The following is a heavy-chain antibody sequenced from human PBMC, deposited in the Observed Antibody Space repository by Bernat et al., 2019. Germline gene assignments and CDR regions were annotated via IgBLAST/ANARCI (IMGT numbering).Heavy chain of an antibody. CDR2: ISSGSGYI. D-gene: IGHD3-10*01. V-gene: IGHV3-21*02. CDR3: ARPSGSSGY. CDR1: GFTFSSYT. Sequence: EVQLVESGGGLVKPGGSLRLSCAASGFTFSSYTMNWVRQAPGNGLEWVSSISSGSGYIYYADSVRGRFTISRDNAKNFLYLQMNSLRAEDTAVYYCARPSGSSGYWGQGTLVTVSS. J-gene: IGHJ4*02.